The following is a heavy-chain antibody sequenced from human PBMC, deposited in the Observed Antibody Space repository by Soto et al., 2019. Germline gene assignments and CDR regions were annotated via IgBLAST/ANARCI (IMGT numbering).Heavy chain of an antibody. CDR2: IWYDGSNK. V-gene: IGHV3-33*01. CDR3: ARDGIGGTFFRGFCEY. CDR1: GSIFSGYG. D-gene: IGHD1-7*01. Sequence: QKYLVESGGGVVQPGGSLRLSCVASGSIFSGYGMHWVRQAPVKGLEWVAVIWYDGSNKYYADSVKGRFTISRDNSKNMLYLQMDSLRAAATAVYYCARDGIGGTFFRGFCEYWGQGNLVTVSS. J-gene: IGHJ4*02.